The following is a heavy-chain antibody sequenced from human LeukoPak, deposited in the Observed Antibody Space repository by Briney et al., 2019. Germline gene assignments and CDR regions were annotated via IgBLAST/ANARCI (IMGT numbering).Heavy chain of an antibody. CDR3: AKAEDGILTGRDDY. CDR1: GFTFDDCA. Sequence: GGSLRLSCAASGFTFDDCAMHWVRQAPGKGLEWVSGISWNSGSIGYADSVKGRFTISRDNAKNSLYLQMNSLRAEDTALYYCAKAEDGILTGRDDYWGQGTLVTVSS. CDR2: ISWNSGSI. V-gene: IGHV3-9*01. D-gene: IGHD3-9*01. J-gene: IGHJ4*02.